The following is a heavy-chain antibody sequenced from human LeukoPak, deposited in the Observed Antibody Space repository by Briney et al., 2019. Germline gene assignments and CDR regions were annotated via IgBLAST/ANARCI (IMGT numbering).Heavy chain of an antibody. V-gene: IGHV3-21*01. J-gene: IGHJ3*02. D-gene: IGHD2-15*01. CDR3: ARDGYCSGGSCYPGAFDI. CDR1: GFTFSSYS. CDR2: ISSSSSYI. Sequence: GGSLILSCAASGFTFSSYSMNWVRQAPGKGLEWVSSISSSSSYIYYADSVKGRFTISRDNAKNSLYLQMNSLRAEDTAVYYCARDGYCSGGSCYPGAFDIWGQGTMVTVSS.